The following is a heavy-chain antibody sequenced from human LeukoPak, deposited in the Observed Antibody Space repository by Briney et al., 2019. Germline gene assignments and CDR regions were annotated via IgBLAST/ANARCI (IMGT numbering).Heavy chain of an antibody. CDR2: IYYSGST. Sequence: SETLSLTCTVSGGSISTSYWSWLRQSPGKGLEWIGYIYYSGSTNYNPSLKSRVTISVDTSKNQFSLKLSSVTAADTAVYYCARAQAGYYDSSGLDPWGQGTLVTVSS. CDR1: GGSISTSY. J-gene: IGHJ5*02. V-gene: IGHV4-59*01. D-gene: IGHD3-22*01. CDR3: ARAQAGYYDSSGLDP.